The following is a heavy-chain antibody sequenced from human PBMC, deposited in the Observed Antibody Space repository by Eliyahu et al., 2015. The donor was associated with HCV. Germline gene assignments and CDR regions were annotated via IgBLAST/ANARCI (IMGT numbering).Heavy chain of an antibody. D-gene: IGHD5-18*01. CDR2: ISYDGKIE. V-gene: IGHV3-30*04. Sequence: QVQLEESGGGVVQPGRSLRLSCAASGFTFKNFPMHWVRQPPGKGLEWVAVISYDGKIENYSDSVKGRFTISRDNSKNTLFLQMGSLRVEDTAVYYCATWIRDTAMISYNAMDVWGQGTTVTVSS. J-gene: IGHJ6*02. CDR3: ATWIRDTAMISYNAMDV. CDR1: GFTFKNFP.